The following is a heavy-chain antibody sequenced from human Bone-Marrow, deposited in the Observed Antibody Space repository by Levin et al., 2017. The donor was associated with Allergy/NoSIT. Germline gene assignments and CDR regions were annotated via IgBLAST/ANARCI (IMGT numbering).Heavy chain of an antibody. D-gene: IGHD3-9*01. V-gene: IGHV4-34*01. CDR3: ARGRGYDILTGPGGSGGHHYYYYYMDV. Sequence: SQTLSLPCAVYGGSFRGYYWSWIRQPPGKGLEWIGEINHSGSTNYNPSLKSRVTISVDTSKNQFSLKLSSVTAADTAVYYCARGRGYDILTGPGGSGGHHYYYYYMDVWGKGTTVTVSS. CDR2: INHSGST. J-gene: IGHJ6*03. CDR1: GGSFRGYY.